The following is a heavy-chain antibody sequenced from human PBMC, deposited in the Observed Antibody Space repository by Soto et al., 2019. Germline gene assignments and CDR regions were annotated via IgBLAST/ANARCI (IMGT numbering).Heavy chain of an antibody. V-gene: IGHV4-59*01. CDR1: GGSISSYY. CDR3: AREGFTVTTLSKGNYYYYGMDV. D-gene: IGHD4-17*01. CDR2: IYYSGST. Sequence: PSETLSLTCTVSGGSISSYYLSWIRQPPGKGLEWIGYIYYSGSTNYNPSLKSRVTISVDTSKNQFSLKLSSVTAADTAVYYCAREGFTVTTLSKGNYYYYGMDVWGQGTTVTVSS. J-gene: IGHJ6*02.